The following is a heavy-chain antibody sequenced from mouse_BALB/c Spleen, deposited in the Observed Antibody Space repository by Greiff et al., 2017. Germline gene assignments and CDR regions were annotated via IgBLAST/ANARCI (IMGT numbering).Heavy chain of an antibody. CDR2: ISSGGST. Sequence: EVKLEESGGGLVKPGGSLKLSCAASGFTFSSYAMSWVRQTPEKRLEWVASISSGGSTYYPDSVKGRFTISRDNARNILYLQMSSLRSEDTAMYYCARVTTATDYYAMDYWGQGTSVTVSS. V-gene: IGHV5-6-5*01. J-gene: IGHJ4*01. CDR1: GFTFSSYA. D-gene: IGHD1-2*01. CDR3: ARVTTATDYYAMDY.